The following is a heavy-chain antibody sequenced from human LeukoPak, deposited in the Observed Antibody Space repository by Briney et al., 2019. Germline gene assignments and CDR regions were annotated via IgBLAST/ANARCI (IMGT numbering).Heavy chain of an antibody. CDR1: GFTFSNYG. D-gene: IGHD3-22*01. V-gene: IGHV3-23*01. CDR2: ISGSGGST. Sequence: SGGSLRLSCATSGFTFSNYGMHWVRQAPGKGLEWVSAISGSGGSTYYADSVKGRFTISRDNSKNTLYLQLNSLRAEDTAVYYCAKPYYYDSSGYWIEYFDYWGQGTLVTVSS. J-gene: IGHJ4*02. CDR3: AKPYYYDSSGYWIEYFDY.